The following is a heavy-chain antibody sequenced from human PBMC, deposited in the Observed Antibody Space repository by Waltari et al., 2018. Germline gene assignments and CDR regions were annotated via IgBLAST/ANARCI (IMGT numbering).Heavy chain of an antibody. CDR1: GYSIRRGYY. CDR2: IYHSGST. Sequence: QVQLPASGPGLAKPSEPLSLTCAVSGYSIRRGYYWGWIRQPPGKGLEWIGSIYHSGSTYDNPSLKSRVTISVDTSKNQFSLKLSSVTAADTAVYYCAREPIVGATAFWYFDLWGRGTLVTVSS. J-gene: IGHJ2*01. V-gene: IGHV4-38-2*02. D-gene: IGHD1-26*01. CDR3: AREPIVGATAFWYFDL.